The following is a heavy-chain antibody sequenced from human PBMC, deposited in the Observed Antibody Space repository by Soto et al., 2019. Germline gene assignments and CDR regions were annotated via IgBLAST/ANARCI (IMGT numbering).Heavy chain of an antibody. CDR1: GYTFTSYA. CDR3: AKDRGGGGDYAPYDY. D-gene: IGHD4-17*01. Sequence: QVQLVQSGTEVKQPGASVKVSCKASGYTFTSYAITWVRQAPGQGLEWMGWIRVDNGNTNYAQKLQGRVTMTTDTPTSTVYMELRSLRSDDTAVYYCAKDRGGGGDYAPYDYWGQGTLVTVSS. CDR2: IRVDNGNT. J-gene: IGHJ4*02. V-gene: IGHV1-18*01.